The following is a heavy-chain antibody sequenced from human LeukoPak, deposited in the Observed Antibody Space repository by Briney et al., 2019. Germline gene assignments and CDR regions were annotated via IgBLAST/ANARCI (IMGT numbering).Heavy chain of an antibody. V-gene: IGHV4-39*01. CDR2: VYYTETT. J-gene: IGHJ4*02. D-gene: IGHD3-10*01. CDR1: GASIRISNYY. Sequence: SETLSLTCTVSGASIRISNYYWGWIRQPPGKGLEWIASVYYTETTYYNPSLKSRVTIFVETSKNQVSLRLSSVTAADTAVYYCARHSNYASGSTAKGLFDYWGQGTLVSVSS. CDR3: ARHSNYASGSTAKGLFDY.